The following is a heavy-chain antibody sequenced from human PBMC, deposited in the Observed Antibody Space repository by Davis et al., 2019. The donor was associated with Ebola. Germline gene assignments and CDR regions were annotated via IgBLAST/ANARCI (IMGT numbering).Heavy chain of an antibody. V-gene: IGHV1-2*06. CDR2: INPNSGGT. J-gene: IGHJ4*02. D-gene: IGHD2-21*02. CDR3: ATSGMVVTVGY. CDR1: GYTFTGNY. Sequence: ASVKVSCKASGYTFTGNYIQWVRQAPGQGLEWMGRINPNSGGTNYAQKFQGRVTMTWDTSITTAYMELSRLTSDDTAVYYCATSGMVVTVGYWGQGTLVTVSS.